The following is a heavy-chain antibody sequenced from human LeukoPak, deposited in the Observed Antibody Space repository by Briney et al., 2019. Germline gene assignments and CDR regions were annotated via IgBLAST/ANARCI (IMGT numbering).Heavy chain of an antibody. CDR3: ARQGSGSHKD. CDR1: GDSISSGSYY. D-gene: IGHD1-26*01. V-gene: IGHV4-61*02. Sequence: SETLSLTCTVSGDSISSGSYYWSWIRQPAGKGLEWIGRIYASGSTNYNPSLESRATIPVDTSKNQFSLKLSSVTAADTAVYYCARQGSGSHKDWGQGTLVTVSS. CDR2: IYASGST. J-gene: IGHJ4*02.